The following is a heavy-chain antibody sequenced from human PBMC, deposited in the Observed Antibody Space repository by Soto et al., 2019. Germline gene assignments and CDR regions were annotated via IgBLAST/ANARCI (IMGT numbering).Heavy chain of an antibody. J-gene: IGHJ4*02. CDR2: IYYSGST. CDR3: ARHYGDYAPFDY. Sequence: QVQLQESGPGLVKPSQTLSLTCTVSGGSISSGGYYWSWIRQHPGKGLEWIGYIYYSGSTYCNPSLKSRVTISVDTSKNEFSLKLSSVTAADTAMYYCARHYGDYAPFDYWGQGTLVTVSS. D-gene: IGHD4-17*01. CDR1: GGSISSGGYY. V-gene: IGHV4-31*03.